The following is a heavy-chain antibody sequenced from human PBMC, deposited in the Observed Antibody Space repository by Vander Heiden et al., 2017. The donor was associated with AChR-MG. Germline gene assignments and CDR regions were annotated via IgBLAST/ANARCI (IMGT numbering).Heavy chain of an antibody. J-gene: IGHJ4*02. CDR2: ISGSGGST. CDR3: AKRATDYGGFDRSFDY. D-gene: IGHD4-17*01. CDR1: GFTFSSEA. Sequence: EVQLLEYGGGLVQPGGSLRLSCAASGFTFSSEAVSGVRQAPGKGLEWVSVISGSGGSTYYADSVKGRFTISRDNSKNTLYLQMNSLRAEDTAVYYCAKRATDYGGFDRSFDYWGQGTLVTVSS. V-gene: IGHV3-23*01.